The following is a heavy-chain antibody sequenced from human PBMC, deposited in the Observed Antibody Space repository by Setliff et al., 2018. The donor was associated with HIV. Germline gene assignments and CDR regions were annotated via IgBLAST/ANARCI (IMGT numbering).Heavy chain of an antibody. Sequence: GGSLRLSCAASGFTFSTYVLSWVRQAPGKGLEWVSALTGDGVNTYYADSVKGRSTISRDNSGDTLYLHMNNLRAEDTAVYYCAKASRGEYYDNSGFFVTYFDNWGQGKLVTV. CDR1: GFTFSTYV. V-gene: IGHV3-23*01. D-gene: IGHD3-22*01. CDR3: AKASRGEYYDNSGFFVTYFDN. CDR2: LTGDGVNT. J-gene: IGHJ4*02.